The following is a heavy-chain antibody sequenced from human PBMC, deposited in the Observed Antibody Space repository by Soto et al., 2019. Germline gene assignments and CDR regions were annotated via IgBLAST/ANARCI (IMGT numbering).Heavy chain of an antibody. V-gene: IGHV3-48*03. J-gene: IGHJ3*02. CDR1: GFTFSSYE. CDR3: ATLGVGAFDI. CDR2: ISSSGSTI. Sequence: GGSLRLSCAASGFTFSSYEMNWVRQAPGKGLEWVSYISSSGSTIYYADSVKGRFTISRDNAKNSLYLQMNSLRAEDTDVYYCATLGVGAFDIWGQGTMVTVSS. D-gene: IGHD3-16*01.